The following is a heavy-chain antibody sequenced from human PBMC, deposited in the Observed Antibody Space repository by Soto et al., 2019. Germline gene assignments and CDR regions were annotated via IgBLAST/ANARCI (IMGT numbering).Heavy chain of an antibody. Sequence: QVQLVESGGGVVQPGRSLRLSCAASGFTFSSYAMHWVRQAPGKGLEWVAVISYDGSNKYYADSVKGRFTISRDNSKNTLYLQMSSLRAEDTAVYYCARGGWDHLYYYGMDVWGQGTTVTVSS. V-gene: IGHV3-30-3*01. CDR2: ISYDGSNK. D-gene: IGHD1-26*01. CDR1: GFTFSSYA. J-gene: IGHJ6*02. CDR3: ARGGWDHLYYYGMDV.